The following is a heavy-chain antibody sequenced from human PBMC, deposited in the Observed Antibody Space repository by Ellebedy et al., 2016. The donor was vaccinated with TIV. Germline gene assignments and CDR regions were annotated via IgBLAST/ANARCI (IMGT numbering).Heavy chain of an antibody. V-gene: IGHV4-59*08. D-gene: IGHD3-9*01. CDR1: GGSISTYY. Sequence: MPSETLSLTCTVSGGSISTYYWSWIRQPPGQGLEWIGYIYYSGYTEYNPSLKSRVTISLDTSKDQFSLRLSSVTAADTAVSYLARGPLRYFDWVYYHHGMDVWGQGTTVTVSS. J-gene: IGHJ6*02. CDR2: IYYSGYT. CDR3: ARGPLRYFDWVYYHHGMDV.